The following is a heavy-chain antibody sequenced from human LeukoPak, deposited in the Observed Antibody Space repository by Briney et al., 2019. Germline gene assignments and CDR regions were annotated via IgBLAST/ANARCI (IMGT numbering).Heavy chain of an antibody. J-gene: IGHJ6*02. Sequence: GGSLRLSCAASGFTFSSYSMNWVRQAPGRGLEWVSAISGSGGSTYYADSVKGRFTISRDNSKNTLYLQMNSLRAEDTAVYYCAKKVGATFYYGMDVWGQGTTVTVSS. CDR1: GFTFSSYS. CDR2: ISGSGGST. CDR3: AKKVGATFYYGMDV. V-gene: IGHV3-23*01. D-gene: IGHD1-26*01.